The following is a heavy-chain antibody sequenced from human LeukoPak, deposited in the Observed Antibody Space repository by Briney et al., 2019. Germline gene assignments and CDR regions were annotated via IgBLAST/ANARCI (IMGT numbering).Heavy chain of an antibody. Sequence: ASVKVSCKASGYTFTGYYMHWARQAPGQGLEWMGRIIPILGIANYAQKFQGRVTITADKSTSTAYMELSSLRSEDTAVYYCARDKGYCSSTSCYVDFYYGMDVWGQGTTVTVSS. V-gene: IGHV1-69*04. D-gene: IGHD2-2*01. CDR3: ARDKGYCSSTSCYVDFYYGMDV. CDR1: GYTFTGYY. J-gene: IGHJ6*02. CDR2: IIPILGIA.